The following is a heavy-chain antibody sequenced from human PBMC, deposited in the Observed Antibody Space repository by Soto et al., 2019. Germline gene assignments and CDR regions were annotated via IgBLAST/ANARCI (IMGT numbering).Heavy chain of an antibody. V-gene: IGHV4-34*01. J-gene: IGHJ4*02. CDR2: INHSGST. Sequence: QVQLQQWGAGLLKPSETLSLTCAVYGGSFSGYYWSWIRQPPGKGLEWIGEINHSGSTNYNPSLRGRITISVDTSKNQFSLKLSSVTAADTAVYYCARVSEEVVPAAAKYYFDYWGQGTLVTVSS. CDR1: GGSFSGYY. D-gene: IGHD2-2*01. CDR3: ARVSEEVVPAAAKYYFDY.